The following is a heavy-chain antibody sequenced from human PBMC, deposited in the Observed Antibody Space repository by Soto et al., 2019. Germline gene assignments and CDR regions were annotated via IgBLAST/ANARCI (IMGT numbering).Heavy chain of an antibody. CDR1: GGSISSSSYY. CDR3: ATITIFGVVPNYFDY. Sequence: QLQLQESGPGVVKPSETLSLTCTVSGGSISSSSYYWGWIRQPPGKGLEWIGSIYNSESTYYNPSHKTRLPLSVHTAKNHFSLKLSSVTAADTAVYHRATITIFGVVPNYFDYWGQGTLVTVSS. CDR2: IYNSEST. D-gene: IGHD3-3*01. V-gene: IGHV4-39*02. J-gene: IGHJ4*02.